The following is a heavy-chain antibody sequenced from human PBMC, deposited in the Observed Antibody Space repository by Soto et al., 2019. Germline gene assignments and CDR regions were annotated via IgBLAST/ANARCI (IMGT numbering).Heavy chain of an antibody. J-gene: IGHJ5*02. D-gene: IGHD4-4*01. CDR1: GGSFSGYY. Sequence: SETLSLTCAVYGGSFSGYYWSWIRQPPGKGLEWIGEINHSGSTNYNPSLKSRVTISVDTSKNQFSLKLSSVTAADTAVYYCAKGSSLQYPKGLNWFDPWGQGTLVTVSS. V-gene: IGHV4-34*01. CDR3: AKGSSLQYPKGLNWFDP. CDR2: INHSGST.